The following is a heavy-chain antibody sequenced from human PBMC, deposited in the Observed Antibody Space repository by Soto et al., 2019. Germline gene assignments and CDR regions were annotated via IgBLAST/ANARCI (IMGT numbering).Heavy chain of an antibody. J-gene: IGHJ4*01. Sequence: EVQLLEYGGGLVQRGESLRLSCVASGFTFNKYAMTWVRQAPGKGLEWVSSISGSSSTTYYADSVKGRFTISRDNSKNTLYLHMNTLSTEETAVYYCAPTRYDYGDDAVGYWGQGTLVTVSS. V-gene: IGHV3-23*01. D-gene: IGHD4-17*01. CDR3: APTRYDYGDDAVGY. CDR2: ISGSSSTT. CDR1: GFTFNKYA.